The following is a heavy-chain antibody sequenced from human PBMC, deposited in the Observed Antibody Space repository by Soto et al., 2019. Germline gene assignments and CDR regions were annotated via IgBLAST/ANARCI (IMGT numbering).Heavy chain of an antibody. V-gene: IGHV3-33*01. CDR3: ARGSGYNYNNMDV. CDR1: GFTFRSYG. D-gene: IGHD3-3*01. CDR2: IWHDGTND. J-gene: IGHJ6*02. Sequence: QVQLVESGGGVVQPGRSLRLSCAASGFTFRSYGMHWVRQAPGKGLEGVAVIWHDGTNDYYADSVKGRFTVSRDNFKNTLYLQLNSLRAEDTAVYYCARGSGYNYNNMDVWGQGTSVTVSS.